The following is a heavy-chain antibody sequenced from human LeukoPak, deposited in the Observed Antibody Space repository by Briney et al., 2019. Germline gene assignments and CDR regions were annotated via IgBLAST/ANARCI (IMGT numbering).Heavy chain of an antibody. Sequence: GASVKVSCEASGYTFTSYYMHWVRQAPGQGLEWMGIINPSGGSTSYAQKFQGRVTMTRDTSTSTVYMGLSSLRSEDTAVYYCARERRPIGSSFDPWGQGTLVIVSS. CDR3: ARERRPIGSSFDP. V-gene: IGHV1-46*01. CDR1: GYTFTSYY. J-gene: IGHJ5*02. CDR2: INPSGGST. D-gene: IGHD3-10*01.